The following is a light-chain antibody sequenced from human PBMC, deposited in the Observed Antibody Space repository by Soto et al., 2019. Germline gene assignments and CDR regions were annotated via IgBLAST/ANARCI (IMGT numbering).Light chain of an antibody. Sequence: SVLTKPASVSGSPGESITISCTGTSSDVGGYNYVSWYQQHPGKAPKLMIYDVSNRPSGVSNRFSGSKSGNTASLTISGLQAEDEADYYCSSYTSSSTLLVFGTGTKVTVL. CDR3: SSYTSSSTLLV. V-gene: IGLV2-14*01. CDR2: DVS. J-gene: IGLJ1*01. CDR1: SSDVGGYNY.